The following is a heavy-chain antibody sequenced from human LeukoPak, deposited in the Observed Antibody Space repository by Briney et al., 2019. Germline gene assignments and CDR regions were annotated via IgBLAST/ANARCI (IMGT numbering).Heavy chain of an antibody. V-gene: IGHV4-61*02. CDR3: ARARKNYYMDV. J-gene: IGHJ6*03. CDR1: GGSISSGSYY. CDR2: IYTSGST. Sequence: SETLSLTCTVSGGSISSGSYYWSWIRQPAGKGLEWIGRIYTSGSTYYNPSLKSRVTISVDTSKNQFSLKLSSVTAADTAVYYCARARKNYYMDVWGKGTTVTVSS.